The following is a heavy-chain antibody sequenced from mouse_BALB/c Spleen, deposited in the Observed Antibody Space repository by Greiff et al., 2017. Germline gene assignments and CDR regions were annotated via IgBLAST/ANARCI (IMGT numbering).Heavy chain of an antibody. CDR1: GFTFSSYA. J-gene: IGHJ3*01. CDR3: ARGDGYYDLAWFAY. CDR2: ISSGGST. V-gene: IGHV5-6-5*01. D-gene: IGHD2-3*01. Sequence: EVQLVESGGGLVKPGGSLKLSCAASGFTFSSYAMSWVRQTPEKRLEWVASISSGGSTYYPDSVKGRFTISRDNARNILYLQMSSLRSEDTAMYYCARGDGYYDLAWFAYWGQGTLVTVSA.